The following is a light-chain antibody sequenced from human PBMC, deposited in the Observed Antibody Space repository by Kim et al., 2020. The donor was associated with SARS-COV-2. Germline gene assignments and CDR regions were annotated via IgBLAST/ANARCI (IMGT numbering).Light chain of an antibody. CDR1: QSVGSN. CDR2: GAS. Sequence: VSQGERATRSCRASQSVGSNLAWYQQKPGQAPRLVIYGASTRATGIPATFSGSGSGTEFTLTISSLQSEDFALYYCHQYNSWPGTFGQGTKVDIK. V-gene: IGKV3-15*01. CDR3: HQYNSWPGT. J-gene: IGKJ1*01.